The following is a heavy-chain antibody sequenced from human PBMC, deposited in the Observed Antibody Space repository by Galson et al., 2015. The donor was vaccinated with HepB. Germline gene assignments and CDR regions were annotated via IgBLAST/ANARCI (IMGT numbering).Heavy chain of an antibody. V-gene: IGHV1-69*04. CDR1: GGTFRNYA. CDR2: IIPILGMA. D-gene: IGHD4-23*01. CDR3: ARDLAPVTKYGGNSENAFDI. J-gene: IGHJ3*02. Sequence: SVKVSCKASGGTFRNYAISWVRQAPGQGLEWMGRIIPILGMANYAQKFQGRVTITADKSTGTAYMELSSLRFDDAAVYFCARDLAPVTKYGGNSENAFDIWGQGTMVTVSS.